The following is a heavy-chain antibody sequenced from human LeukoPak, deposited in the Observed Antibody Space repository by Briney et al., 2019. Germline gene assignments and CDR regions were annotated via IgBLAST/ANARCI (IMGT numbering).Heavy chain of an antibody. Sequence: KPGGSLRLSCAASGFTFSSYSMNWVRQAPGKGLEWVSSISSSGTYIYYADSVKGRFTISRDNAKNSLYLQMNSLRAEDTAVYYCARGGNSGWDYWGQGTLVTVSS. J-gene: IGHJ4*02. CDR1: GFTFSSYS. V-gene: IGHV3-21*01. CDR3: ARGGNSGWDY. D-gene: IGHD6-19*01. CDR2: ISSSGTYI.